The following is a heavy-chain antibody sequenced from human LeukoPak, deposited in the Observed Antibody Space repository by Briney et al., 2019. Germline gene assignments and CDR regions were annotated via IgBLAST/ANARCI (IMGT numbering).Heavy chain of an antibody. D-gene: IGHD5-24*01. J-gene: IGHJ4*02. CDR3: ARSREVATHDY. CDR1: GGSIGSSSYY. V-gene: IGHV4-39*07. Sequence: MASETLSLTCTVSGGSIGSSSYYWGWIRQPPGKGLEWIGSIYYSGSTYYNPSLKSRVTISVDTSKNQFSLKLSSVTAADTAVYYCARSREVATHDYWGQGTLVTVSS. CDR2: IYYSGST.